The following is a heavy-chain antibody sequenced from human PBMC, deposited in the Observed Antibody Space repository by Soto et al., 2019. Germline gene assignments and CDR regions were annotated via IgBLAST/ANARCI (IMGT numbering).Heavy chain of an antibody. V-gene: IGHV1-69*01. Sequence: QVQLVQSGAEVKKPGSSVKVSCKASGGTFSSYAISWVRQAPGQGLEWMGGIIPIFGTANYAQKFQGRVTITADESTSTAYMELSSLRSEDTAVYYCASSIAVAGTRNFDYWGQGTLVTVSS. CDR3: ASSIAVAGTRNFDY. J-gene: IGHJ4*02. D-gene: IGHD6-19*01. CDR2: IIPIFGTA. CDR1: GGTFSSYA.